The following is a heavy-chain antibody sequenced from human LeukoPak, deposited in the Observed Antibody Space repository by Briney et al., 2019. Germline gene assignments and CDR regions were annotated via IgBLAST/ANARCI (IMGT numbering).Heavy chain of an antibody. CDR1: GYTFTGYY. Sequence: ASVKVSCKASGYTFTGYYMHWVRQAPGQGLEWMGRINPNSGGTNYAQKFQGRVTMTRDTSISTAYMELSRLGSDDTAVYYCAGFTAMVPDYFDYWGQGTLVTVSS. D-gene: IGHD5-18*01. J-gene: IGHJ4*02. CDR3: AGFTAMVPDYFDY. V-gene: IGHV1-2*06. CDR2: INPNSGGT.